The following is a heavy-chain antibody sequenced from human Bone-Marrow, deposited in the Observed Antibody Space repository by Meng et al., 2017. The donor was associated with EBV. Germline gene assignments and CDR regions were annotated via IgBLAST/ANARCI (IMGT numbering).Heavy chain of an antibody. D-gene: IGHD1-26*01. V-gene: IGHV1-69*06. CDR3: ASTRGIWYDFDY. CDR2: IIPIFGTA. Sequence: HLVQFGAEVKMPGYSEKVSRKASGGTFRSYAISWVRQAPGQGLEWMGGIIPIFGTANYAQKFQGRVTITADKSTSTAYMELSSLRSEDTAVYYCASTRGIWYDFDYWGQGTLVTVSS. CDR1: GGTFRSYA. J-gene: IGHJ4*02.